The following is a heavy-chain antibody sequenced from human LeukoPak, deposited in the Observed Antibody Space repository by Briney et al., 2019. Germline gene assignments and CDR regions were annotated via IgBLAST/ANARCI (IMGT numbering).Heavy chain of an antibody. CDR1: GFTVSSNS. CDR3: ARRAGAYSHPYDY. Sequence: GGSLRLSCTVSGFTVSSNSMSWVRQAPGKGLEWVSFIYSDNTHYSDSVKGRFTISRDNSKNTLYLQMNSLRAEDTAVYYCARRAGAYSHPYDYWGQGNLVTVSS. D-gene: IGHD4/OR15-4a*01. CDR2: IYSDNT. J-gene: IGHJ4*02. V-gene: IGHV3-53*01.